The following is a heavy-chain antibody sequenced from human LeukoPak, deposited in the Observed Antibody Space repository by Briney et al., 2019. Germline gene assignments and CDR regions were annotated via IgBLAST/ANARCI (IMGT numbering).Heavy chain of an antibody. Sequence: SVKVSCKASGGTFSSYAISWVRQAPGQGLEWMGGIIPIFGTANYAQKFQGRVTITTDESTSTAYMELSSLRSEDTAVYYCARGRPSWVVIQPFDYWGQGTLVTVSS. CDR3: ARGRPSWVVIQPFDY. D-gene: IGHD3-22*01. CDR1: GGTFSSYA. J-gene: IGHJ4*02. V-gene: IGHV1-69*05. CDR2: IIPIFGTA.